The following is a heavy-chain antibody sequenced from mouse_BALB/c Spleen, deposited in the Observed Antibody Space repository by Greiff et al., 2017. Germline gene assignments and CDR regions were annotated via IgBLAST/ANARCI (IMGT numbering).Heavy chain of an antibody. V-gene: IGHV1-80*01. CDR3: ARSYYDSAWFAY. J-gene: IGHJ3*01. CDR2: IYPGDGDT. D-gene: IGHD2-4*01. Sequence: QVQLQQSGAELVRPGSSVKISCKASGYAFSSYWMNWVKQRPGQGLEWIGQIYPGDGDTNYNGKFKGKATLTADKSSSTAYMQLSSLTSEDSAVYFCARSYYDSAWFAYWGQGTLVTVSA. CDR1: GYAFSSYW.